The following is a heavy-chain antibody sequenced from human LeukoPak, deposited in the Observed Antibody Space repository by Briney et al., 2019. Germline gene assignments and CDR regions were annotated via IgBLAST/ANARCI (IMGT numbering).Heavy chain of an antibody. D-gene: IGHD6-6*01. CDR2: IYTSGGT. CDR3: ARLTRLSTSPDRYYLDY. J-gene: IGHJ4*02. Sequence: PSETLSLTCTVSGDSISSYYWSWIRQPPGKGLEWIGYIYTSGGTNYIPSLNGRVTISIDTSKHQFSLKLSSVTAADSAVYYCARLTRLSTSPDRYYLDYWGQGTLVTVSS. V-gene: IGHV4-4*09. CDR1: GDSISSYY.